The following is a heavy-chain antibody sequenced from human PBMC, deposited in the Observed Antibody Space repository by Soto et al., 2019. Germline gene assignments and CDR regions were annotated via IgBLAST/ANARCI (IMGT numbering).Heavy chain of an antibody. J-gene: IGHJ6*02. CDR2: IYYSGSN. V-gene: IGHV4-31*03. CDR1: GGSLSSGGYY. Sequence: TLSLPCTVSGGSLSSGGYYWSWIRQHPGKGLEWIWYIYYSGSNYYNPSLKSRVTISVDTSKNQFSLKLSSLTDADTAVYYCAREAMTTVNYYYYGMDVWGQGTTGTVSS. CDR3: AREAMTTVNYYYYGMDV. D-gene: IGHD4-17*01.